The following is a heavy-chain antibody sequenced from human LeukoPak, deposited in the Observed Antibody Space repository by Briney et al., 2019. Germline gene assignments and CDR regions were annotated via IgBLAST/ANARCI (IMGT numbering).Heavy chain of an antibody. Sequence: PGGSLRLSCAASGFTFDDYAMHWVRQAPGKGLGWVLGISWNSGSIGYADSVKGRFTISRDNAKNSLYLQMNSLRAEDTALYYCAPGESSDYWGQGTLVTVSS. J-gene: IGHJ4*02. D-gene: IGHD3-10*01. CDR1: GFTFDDYA. V-gene: IGHV3-9*01. CDR3: APGESSDY. CDR2: ISWNSGSI.